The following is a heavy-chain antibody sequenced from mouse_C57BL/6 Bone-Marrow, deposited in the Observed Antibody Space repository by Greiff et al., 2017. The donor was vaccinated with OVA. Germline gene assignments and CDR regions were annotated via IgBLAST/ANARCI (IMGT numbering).Heavy chain of an antibody. D-gene: IGHD1-1*01. CDR1: GYTFTDYY. CDR3: ARPYYYGTFYAMDY. CDR2: INPNNGGT. J-gene: IGHJ4*01. Sequence: VQLQQSGPELVKPGASVKISCKASGYTFTDYYMNWVKQSHGKSLEWIGDINPNNGGTSYNQKFKGKATLTVDKSSSTAYMELRSLTSEDSAVYYCARPYYYGTFYAMDYWGQGTSVTVSS. V-gene: IGHV1-26*01.